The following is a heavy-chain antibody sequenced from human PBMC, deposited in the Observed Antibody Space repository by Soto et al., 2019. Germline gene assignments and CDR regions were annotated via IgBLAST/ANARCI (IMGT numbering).Heavy chain of an antibody. D-gene: IGHD3-22*01. J-gene: IGHJ5*02. CDR1: GGSISRDD. Sequence: QVQLQESGPGLVKPSETLSLTCTVSGGSISRDDWSWIRQAPGKKLEWIGYIYSSGATNYNPSLKSRVTMSRDTSKNQFSLKLSSVTTADTAVYYCARDHSSGWVNWFDPWGQGTLVTVSS. CDR3: ARDHSSGWVNWFDP. V-gene: IGHV4-59*01. CDR2: IYSSGAT.